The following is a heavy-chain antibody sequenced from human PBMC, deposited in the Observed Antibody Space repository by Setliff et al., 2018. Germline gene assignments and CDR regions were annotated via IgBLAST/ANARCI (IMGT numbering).Heavy chain of an antibody. J-gene: IGHJ4*02. CDR1: GGSISSHY. D-gene: IGHD3-22*01. CDR3: ARGHYYDSSGYYFSRPDDY. Sequence: SETVSLTCTVSGGSISSHYWSWIRQPPGKGLEWIGSIYYSGSTNYNPSLKSRVTISVDRSKNQFSLKLSSVTAADTAVYYCARGHYYDSSGYYFSRPDDYWGQGTLVTVSS. V-gene: IGHV4-59*08. CDR2: IYYSGST.